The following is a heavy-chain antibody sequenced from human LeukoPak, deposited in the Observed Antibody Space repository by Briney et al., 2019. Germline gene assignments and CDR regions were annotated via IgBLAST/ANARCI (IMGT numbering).Heavy chain of an antibody. V-gene: IGHV1-8*01. CDR2: MNPNSGGT. Sequence: ASVKVSCKASGYTFTSYDINWVRQATGQGLEWMGWMNPNSGGTGYAQKFQGRVTMTRNTSINTAYMELSSLRSEDTAVYYCAKGKSGYDFVWGSRPLDFWGQGTLSPSPQ. D-gene: IGHD5-12*01. CDR1: GYTFTSYD. J-gene: IGHJ4*02. CDR3: AKGKSGYDFVWGSRPLDF.